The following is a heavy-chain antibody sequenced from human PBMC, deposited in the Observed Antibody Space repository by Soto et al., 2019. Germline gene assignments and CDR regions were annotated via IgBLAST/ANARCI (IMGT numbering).Heavy chain of an antibody. V-gene: IGHV4-31*03. Sequence: QVQLQESGPGLVEPSQTLSLTCTVSGASISSGAYYWSWIRQHPGKGLEWIGYIFYTGSTSYNPSLKSRVSISVDTSKNQFSLKMTSVTAADTAVYYCARRIVLVTTDHFDYWGQGTLFTVSS. CDR3: ARRIVLVTTDHFDY. J-gene: IGHJ4*02. CDR2: IFYTGST. CDR1: GASISSGAYY. D-gene: IGHD2-21*02.